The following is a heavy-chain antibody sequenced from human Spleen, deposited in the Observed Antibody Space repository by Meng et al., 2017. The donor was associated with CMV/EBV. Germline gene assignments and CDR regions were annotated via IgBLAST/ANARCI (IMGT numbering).Heavy chain of an antibody. V-gene: IGHV1-69*05. CDR3: ARVSFNWNYRYNWFDP. CDR2: IIPTFSKA. Sequence: GGTFSSYGISWVRQAPGQGLEWMGGIIPTFSKANYAQKFQGRVTITTDESTSTAYMEVSSLRSEDTAVYYCARVSFNWNYRYNWFDPWGQGTLVTVSS. CDR1: GGTFSSYG. D-gene: IGHD1-7*01. J-gene: IGHJ5*02.